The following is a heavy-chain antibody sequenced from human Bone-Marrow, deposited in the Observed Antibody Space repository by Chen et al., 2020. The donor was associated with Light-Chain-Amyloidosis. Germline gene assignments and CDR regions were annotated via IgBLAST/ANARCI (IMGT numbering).Heavy chain of an antibody. J-gene: IGHJ4*02. CDR2: IWFDGSNK. Sequence: QVQLVESGGGVVQPGRSLRLSCAVSGFIFKDYGMHWVRQAPGKGLEWVAVIWFDGSNKYYADSVKGRFTISRANSKNTLDLEMNSLRAEDTAVYFCVRDRTGGLDAFDYWGQGTLVTVSS. D-gene: IGHD7-27*01. CDR3: VRDRTGGLDAFDY. CDR1: GFIFKDYG. V-gene: IGHV3-33*01.